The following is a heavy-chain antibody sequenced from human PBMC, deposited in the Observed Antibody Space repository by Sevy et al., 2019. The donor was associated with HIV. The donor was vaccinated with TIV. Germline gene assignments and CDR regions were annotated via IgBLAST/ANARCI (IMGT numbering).Heavy chain of an antibody. CDR2: ISSSSSYI. CDR3: AGDETEYYDFWSGYYEYYYYYYGMDV. J-gene: IGHJ6*02. V-gene: IGHV3-21*01. D-gene: IGHD3-3*01. CDR1: GFTFSSYS. Sequence: GGSLRLSCAASGFTFSSYSMNWVRQAPGKGLEWVSSISSSSSYIYYADSVKGRFTISRDNAKNSLYLQMNSLRAEDTVVYYCAGDETEYYDFWSGYYEYYYYYYGMDVWGQGTTVTVSS.